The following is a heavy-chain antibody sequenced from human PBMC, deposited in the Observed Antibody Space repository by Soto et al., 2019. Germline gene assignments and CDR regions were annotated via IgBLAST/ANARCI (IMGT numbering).Heavy chain of an antibody. Sequence: SETLSLTCTVSGGSISRYHWSWIRQPPGKGLEWIGYIYYSGSTYYNPSLRSRVAISVDTSKNQFSLKVSSVTAADTAVYYCASFHADYEYFFDSWGQGTLVTVSS. CDR3: ASFHADYEYFFDS. V-gene: IGHV4-59*01. CDR2: IYYSGST. D-gene: IGHD3-16*01. J-gene: IGHJ4*02. CDR1: GGSISRYH.